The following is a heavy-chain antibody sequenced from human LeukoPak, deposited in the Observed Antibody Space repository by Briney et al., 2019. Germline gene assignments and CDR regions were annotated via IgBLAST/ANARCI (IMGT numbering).Heavy chain of an antibody. CDR3: AKGGGRPLDDAFDI. CDR1: GFTFNSYA. CDR2: IGGSGEST. J-gene: IGHJ3*02. Sequence: GGSLRLSCAASGFTFNSYAMTWVRQAPGKGLEWVSAIGGSGESTYYTDSVKGRFTISRDSSKTTLSLQMTYLRAEDTAVYYCAKGGGRPLDDAFDIWGQETMVTVSS. V-gene: IGHV3-23*01.